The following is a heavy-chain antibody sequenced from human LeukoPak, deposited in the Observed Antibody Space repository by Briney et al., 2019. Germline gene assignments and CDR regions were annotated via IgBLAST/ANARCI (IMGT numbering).Heavy chain of an antibody. CDR2: IYYSGST. CDR3: ASSVYYDSSGYYYRSGGFDY. J-gene: IGHJ4*02. CDR1: GGSISSYY. Sequence: SETLSLTCTVSGGSISSYYWSWIRQPPGKGLEWIGDIYYSGSTNYNPSLKSRVTISVDTSKNQFSLKLSSVTAADTAVYYCASSVYYDSSGYYYRSGGFDYWGQGTLVTVSS. V-gene: IGHV4-59*08. D-gene: IGHD3-22*01.